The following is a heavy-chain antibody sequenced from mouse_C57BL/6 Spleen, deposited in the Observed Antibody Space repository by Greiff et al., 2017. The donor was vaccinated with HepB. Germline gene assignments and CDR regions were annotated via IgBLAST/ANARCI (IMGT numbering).Heavy chain of an antibody. CDR2: IYPGSGST. CDR3: ARGRLGSSSSWFAY. D-gene: IGHD1-1*01. V-gene: IGHV1-55*01. Sequence: QVQLQQPGAELVKPGASVKMSCKASGYTFTSYWITWVKQRPGQGLEWIGDIYPGSGSTNYNEKFKSKATLTVDTSSSTAYMQLSSLTSEDSAVYYCARGRLGSSSSWFAYWGQGTLVTVSA. J-gene: IGHJ3*01. CDR1: GYTFTSYW.